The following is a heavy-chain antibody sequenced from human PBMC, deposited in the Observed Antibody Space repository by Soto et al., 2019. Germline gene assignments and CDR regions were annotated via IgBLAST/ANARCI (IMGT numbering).Heavy chain of an antibody. CDR3: ARHFLRYSSSWYHNWFDP. CDR1: GFTFSSYG. V-gene: IGHV3-33*01. Sequence: GGSLRLSCAASGFTFSSYGMHWVRQAPGKGLEWVAVIWYDGSNKYYADSVKGRFTISRDNSKNTLYLQMNSLRAEDTAVYYCARHFLRYSSSWYHNWFDPWGQGTLVTVSS. D-gene: IGHD6-13*01. CDR2: IWYDGSNK. J-gene: IGHJ5*02.